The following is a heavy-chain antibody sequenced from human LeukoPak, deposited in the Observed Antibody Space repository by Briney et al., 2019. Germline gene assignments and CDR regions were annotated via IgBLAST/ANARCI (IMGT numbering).Heavy chain of an antibody. V-gene: IGHV4-59*12. J-gene: IGHJ4*02. CDR1: GGSISSYY. D-gene: IGHD3-22*01. CDR2: IYYSGST. Sequence: SETLSLTCTVSGGSISSYYWSWIRQPPGKGLEWIGYIYYSGSTNYNPSLKSRVTISVDTSKNQFSLKLSSVTAADTAVYYCARARRTYYYDSSGYADFDYWGQGTLVTVSS. CDR3: ARARRTYYYDSSGYADFDY.